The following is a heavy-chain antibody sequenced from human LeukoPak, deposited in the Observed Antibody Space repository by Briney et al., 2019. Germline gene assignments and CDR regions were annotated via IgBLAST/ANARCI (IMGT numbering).Heavy chain of an antibody. V-gene: IGHV4-30-2*01. Sequence: SETLSLTCTVSGGSISSGGYYWSWIRQPPGKGLERIGYIYHSGSTYYNPSLKSRVTISVDRSKNQFSLKLSSVTAADTAVYYCAREGGWGNYYYYMDVWGKGTTVTVSS. CDR2: IYHSGST. D-gene: IGHD3-16*01. J-gene: IGHJ6*03. CDR3: AREGGWGNYYYYMDV. CDR1: GGSISSGGYY.